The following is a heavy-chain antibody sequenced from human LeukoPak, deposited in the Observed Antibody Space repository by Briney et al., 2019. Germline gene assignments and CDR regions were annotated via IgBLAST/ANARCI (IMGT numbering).Heavy chain of an antibody. J-gene: IGHJ6*03. CDR1: RLTFSNCA. CDR3: ANSIPGLYYYYYLDV. D-gene: IGHD2-2*02. Sequence: GGSLRLSCAASRLTFSNCAMSWVRQAPGKGLEWVSCISASGGTTYYADSVKGRFTISRDNSKNTLHLQMSSLRAEDTAVYFCANSIPGLYYYYYLDVWGKGTTVTVSS. V-gene: IGHV3-23*01. CDR2: ISASGGTT.